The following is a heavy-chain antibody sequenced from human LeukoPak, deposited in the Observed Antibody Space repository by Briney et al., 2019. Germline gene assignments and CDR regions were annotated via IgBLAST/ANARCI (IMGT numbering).Heavy chain of an antibody. J-gene: IGHJ4*02. Sequence: GASVKVSCKASGYTFTGYYIHWVRQAPGQGLEWMGWINPNSGGTNNAQNFQDRVTMTRDTSISTAYMELSRLRSDDTAVYYCASLHGQWLVLYWGQGTLVTVSS. CDR1: GYTFTGYY. V-gene: IGHV1-2*02. CDR2: INPNSGGT. CDR3: ASLHGQWLVLY. D-gene: IGHD6-19*01.